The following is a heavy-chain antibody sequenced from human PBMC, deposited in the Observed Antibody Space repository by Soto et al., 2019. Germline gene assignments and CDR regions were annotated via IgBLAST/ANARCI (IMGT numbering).Heavy chain of an antibody. J-gene: IGHJ6*02. Sequence: SLKISCKGSGYSFTSYWIGWLRQMPGKGLEWMGIIYPGDSDTRYSPSFQGQVTISADKSISTAYLQWSSLKASDTAMYYCARRSDDILTGYYYGMNVWGQGTTVTVSS. CDR3: ARRSDDILTGYYYGMNV. CDR2: IYPGDSDT. CDR1: GYSFTSYW. D-gene: IGHD3-9*01. V-gene: IGHV5-51*01.